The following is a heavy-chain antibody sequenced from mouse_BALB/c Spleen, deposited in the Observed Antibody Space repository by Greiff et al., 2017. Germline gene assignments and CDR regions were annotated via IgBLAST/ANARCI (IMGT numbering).Heavy chain of an antibody. CDR2: IDPENGDT. V-gene: IGHV14-4*02. Sequence: VQLKQSGAELVRSGASVKLSCTASGFNIKDYYMHWVKQRPEQGLEWIGWIDPENGDTEYAPKFQGKATMTADTSSNTAYLQLSSLTSEDTAVYYCEWIDCGNYRAMDYWGQGTSVTVSA. CDR3: EWIDCGNYRAMDY. CDR1: GFNIKDYY. J-gene: IGHJ4*01. D-gene: IGHD2-1*01.